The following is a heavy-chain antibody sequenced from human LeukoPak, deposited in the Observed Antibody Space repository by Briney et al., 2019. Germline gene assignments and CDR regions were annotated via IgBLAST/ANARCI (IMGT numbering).Heavy chain of an antibody. Sequence: GGSLKLSCAASGFTFSNYWMTWVRQAPGKGLEWVSSISSSSSYIYYADSVKGRFTISRDNAKNSLYLQMNSLRAEDTAVYYCARGVDIVVVVAATWFDYWGQGTLVTVSS. J-gene: IGHJ4*02. CDR1: GFTFSNYW. CDR3: ARGVDIVVVVAATWFDY. CDR2: ISSSSSYI. V-gene: IGHV3-21*01. D-gene: IGHD2-15*01.